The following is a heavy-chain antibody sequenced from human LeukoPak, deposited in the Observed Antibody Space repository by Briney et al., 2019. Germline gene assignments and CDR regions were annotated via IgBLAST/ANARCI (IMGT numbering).Heavy chain of an antibody. CDR1: GFTFSSYS. CDR3: ARVKVGPMGRAFGI. V-gene: IGHV3-21*01. J-gene: IGHJ3*02. CDR2: ISSSSSYI. Sequence: GGSLRLSCAASGFTFSSYSMNWVRQAPGKGLEWVSSISSSSSYIYYADSVKGRFTISRDNAKNSLYLQMNSLRAEDTAVYYCARVKVGPMGRAFGIWGQGTMVTVSS. D-gene: IGHD1-26*01.